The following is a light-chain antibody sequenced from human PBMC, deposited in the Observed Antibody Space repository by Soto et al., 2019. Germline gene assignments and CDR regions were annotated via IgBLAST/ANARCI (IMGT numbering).Light chain of an antibody. Sequence: PGERATLSCRASQSVNSQFFAXHQXKXGXXXRXXXYAASDRATGIPGRFSGSGYGTDFTLIISSLEPEDFAFYYCQQGNTWPWTFGEGTKVDIK. CDR1: QSVNSQF. J-gene: IGKJ1*01. CDR2: AAS. V-gene: IGKV3-11*01. CDR3: QQGNTWPWT.